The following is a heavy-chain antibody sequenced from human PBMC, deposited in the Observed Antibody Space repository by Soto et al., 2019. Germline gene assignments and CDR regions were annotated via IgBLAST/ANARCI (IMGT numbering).Heavy chain of an antibody. CDR2: TRNKANSYTT. V-gene: IGHV3-72*01. CDR1: GFTFSDHY. J-gene: IGHJ6*02. D-gene: IGHD1-26*01. CDR3: ARDGGAYMSYYYGMDV. Sequence: EVQLVESGGGLVQPGGSLRLSCAASGFTFSDHYMDWVRQAPGKGLEWVGRTRNKANSYTTEYAASVKGRFTISRDDSKTSLYLQMNSLKSEDTAVYYCARDGGAYMSYYYGMDVWGQGTTVTVSS.